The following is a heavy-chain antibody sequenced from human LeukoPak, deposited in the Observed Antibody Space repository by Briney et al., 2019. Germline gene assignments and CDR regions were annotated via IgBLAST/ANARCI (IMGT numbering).Heavy chain of an antibody. V-gene: IGHV4-59*08. CDR3: ARHYDILTGYSAYAFDV. J-gene: IGHJ3*01. Sequence: KPSETLSLTCTVSGGSISSYYWSWIRQPPGKGLERIGYIYYSGSTNYNPSLESRVIISVDTSKNQFSLKLSFVTAADTAVYYCARHYDILTGYSAYAFDVWGQGTMVTVSS. CDR1: GGSISSYY. D-gene: IGHD3-9*01. CDR2: IYYSGST.